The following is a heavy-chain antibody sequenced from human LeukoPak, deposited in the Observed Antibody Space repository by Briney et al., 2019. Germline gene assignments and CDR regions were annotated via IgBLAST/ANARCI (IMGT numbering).Heavy chain of an antibody. V-gene: IGHV3-30*02. D-gene: IGHD6-6*01. CDR2: IRYDGSNK. CDR3: AKDPSIAARYYYYYMDV. Sequence: PGGSLRLSCAASGFTFSSYGMHWVRQAPGKGLEWVAFIRYDGSNKYYADSVKGRFTISRDNSKNTLYLQMNSLRAEDTAVYYCAKDPSIAARYYYYYMDVWGKGTTVTVSS. J-gene: IGHJ6*03. CDR1: GFTFSSYG.